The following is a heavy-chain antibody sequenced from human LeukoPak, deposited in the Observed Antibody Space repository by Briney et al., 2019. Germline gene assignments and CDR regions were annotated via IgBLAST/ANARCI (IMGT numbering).Heavy chain of an antibody. CDR3: ARVRGAPDY. V-gene: IGHV3-48*04. D-gene: IGHD3-16*01. Sequence: GRSLRLSCAASGFTFSSYSMNWVRQAPGKGLEWVSYISSSSSTIYYADSVKGRFTISRDNAKNSLYLQMNSLRAEDTAVYYCARVRGAPDYWGQGTLVTASS. CDR2: ISSSSSTI. CDR1: GFTFSSYS. J-gene: IGHJ4*02.